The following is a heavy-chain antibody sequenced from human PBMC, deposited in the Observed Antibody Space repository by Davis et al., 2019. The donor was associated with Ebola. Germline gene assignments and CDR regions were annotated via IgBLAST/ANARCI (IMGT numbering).Heavy chain of an antibody. Sequence: PGGSLRLSCAASGFTFSSYSMNWVRQAPGKGLEWVSAISGSGGSTYYADSVKGRFTISRDNSKNTLYLQMNSLRAEDTAVYYCAKTLTPYGDYAEYYYGMDVWGQGTTVTVSS. CDR2: ISGSGGST. J-gene: IGHJ6*02. D-gene: IGHD4-17*01. V-gene: IGHV3-23*01. CDR3: AKTLTPYGDYAEYYYGMDV. CDR1: GFTFSSYS.